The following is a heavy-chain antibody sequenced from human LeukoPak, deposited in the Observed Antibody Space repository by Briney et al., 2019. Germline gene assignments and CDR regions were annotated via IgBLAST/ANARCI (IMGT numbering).Heavy chain of an antibody. CDR3: ARAYCGGDCYPPQPGDY. D-gene: IGHD2-21*02. Sequence: PGGSLRLSCAASGFTVSSNYMSWVRQAPGKGLEWVSVIYSGGSTYYADSVKGRFTISRDNSKNTLYLQMNSLRAEDTAVYYCARAYCGGDCYPPQPGDYWGQGTLVTVSS. J-gene: IGHJ4*02. V-gene: IGHV3-53*01. CDR1: GFTVSSNY. CDR2: IYSGGST.